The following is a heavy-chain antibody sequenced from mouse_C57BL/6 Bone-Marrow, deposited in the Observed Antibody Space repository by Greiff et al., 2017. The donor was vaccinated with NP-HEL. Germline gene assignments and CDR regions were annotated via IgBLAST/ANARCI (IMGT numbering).Heavy chain of an antibody. V-gene: IGHV1-72*01. Sequence: VQLQQPGAELVKPGASVKLSCKASGYTFTSYWMHWVKQRPGRGLEWIGRIDPNSGGTKYNEKFKSKATLTVDKLSSTAYMQLSSLTSKVDAVDYCARRYYESSYDWYFDGWGTGTTVTVSS. CDR3: ARRYYESSYDWYFDG. CDR1: GYTFTSYW. CDR2: IDPNSGGT. D-gene: IGHD1-1*01. J-gene: IGHJ1*03.